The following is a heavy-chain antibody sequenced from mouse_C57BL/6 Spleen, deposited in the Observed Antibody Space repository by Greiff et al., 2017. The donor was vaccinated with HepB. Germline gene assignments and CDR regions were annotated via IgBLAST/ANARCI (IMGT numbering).Heavy chain of an antibody. D-gene: IGHD2-2*01. Sequence: EVKLVESEGGLVQPGSSMKLSCTASGFTFSDYYMAWVRQVPEKGLEWVANINYDGSSTYYLDSLKSRFIISRDNAKNILYLQMSSLKSEDTATYYCARVYYGYVDYWGQGTTLTVSS. CDR3: ARVYYGYVDY. V-gene: IGHV5-16*01. J-gene: IGHJ2*01. CDR2: INYDGSST. CDR1: GFTFSDYY.